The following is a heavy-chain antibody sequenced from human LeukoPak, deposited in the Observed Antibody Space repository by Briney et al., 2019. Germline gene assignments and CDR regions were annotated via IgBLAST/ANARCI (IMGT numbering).Heavy chain of an antibody. CDR2: ISSSGNYR. Sequence: PGGSLRLSCAASGFSFSTYTMSWFRQAPGKALEWVSSISSSGNYRDFADSVKGRFTISRDNAQKSLYLQMNSLRAEDTAVYYCTGEYIRGMADYWGQGTVVIVSS. J-gene: IGHJ4*02. CDR1: GFSFSTYT. D-gene: IGHD6-13*01. CDR3: TGEYIRGMADY. V-gene: IGHV3-21*01.